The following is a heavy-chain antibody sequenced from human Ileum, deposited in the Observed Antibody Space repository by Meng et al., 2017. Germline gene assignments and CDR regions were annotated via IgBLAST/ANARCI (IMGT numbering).Heavy chain of an antibody. V-gene: IGHV3-66*02. CDR3: ARDRKRYFDY. Sequence: ESLTTSCAASGFTVSSNYMSWVRQAQGKGLEWVSVIYSGGSTYYADTVKGRFTIRRDNSKNTLYLQMNSLRAEDTAGYYCARDRKRYFDYWGHGTLVTVSS. CDR2: IYSGGST. J-gene: IGHJ4*01. D-gene: IGHD3-22*01. CDR1: GFTVSSNY.